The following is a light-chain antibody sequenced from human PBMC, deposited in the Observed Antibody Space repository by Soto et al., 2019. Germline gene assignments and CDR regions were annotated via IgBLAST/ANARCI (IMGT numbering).Light chain of an antibody. J-gene: IGKJ1*01. CDR1: QSISSW. CDR3: QQYNTYPWT. Sequence: DIQMTQSPSTLSASVGDRVIITCRASQSISSWLAWYQQKPGKAPKLLIYKASSLESGVPSRLSGSGSGTEFTLTISSLQPDDVATYYCQQYNTYPWTFGQGTKVEIE. V-gene: IGKV1-5*03. CDR2: KAS.